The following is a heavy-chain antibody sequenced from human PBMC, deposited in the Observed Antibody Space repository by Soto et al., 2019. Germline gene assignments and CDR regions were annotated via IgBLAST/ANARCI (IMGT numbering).Heavy chain of an antibody. CDR3: ARRIGTNWFDP. D-gene: IGHD2-15*01. CDR1: GGSISSGGYY. J-gene: IGHJ5*02. V-gene: IGHV4-31*03. CDR2: IYYSGST. Sequence: SETLSLTCTVSGGSISSGGYYWSWIRQHPGKGLEWIGYIYYSGSTYYNPSLKSRVTIPVDTSKNQFSLKLSSVTAADTAVYYCARRIGTNWFDPWGQGTLVTVSS.